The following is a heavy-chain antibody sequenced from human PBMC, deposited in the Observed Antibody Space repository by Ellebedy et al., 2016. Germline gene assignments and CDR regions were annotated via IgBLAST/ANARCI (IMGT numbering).Heavy chain of an antibody. J-gene: IGHJ4*02. CDR3: TRDGSEWSRDV. V-gene: IGHV3-21*06. D-gene: IGHD3-3*01. CDR1: GFTFNIAG. CDR2: IVFSGTAT. Sequence: GGSLRLXXAASGFTFNIAGMTWVRQAPGKGLEWVATIVFSGTATYYSDSVKGRFIISRDNVKNLVFLQMNSLRVEDTAIYYCTRDGSEWSRDVWGQGTLVTVSS.